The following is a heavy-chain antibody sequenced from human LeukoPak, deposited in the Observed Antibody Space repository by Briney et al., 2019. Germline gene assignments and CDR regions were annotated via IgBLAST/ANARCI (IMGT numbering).Heavy chain of an antibody. V-gene: IGHV3-30-3*01. Sequence: GGSLRLSCAASGFTFSSYAMHWVRQAPGKGLEWVAVISYDGSNKYYADSVKGRFTISRDNSKNTLYLQMNNLRAEDTAVYYCARDALDIWGQGTMVTVSS. CDR1: GFTFSSYA. CDR2: ISYDGSNK. CDR3: ARDALDI. J-gene: IGHJ3*02.